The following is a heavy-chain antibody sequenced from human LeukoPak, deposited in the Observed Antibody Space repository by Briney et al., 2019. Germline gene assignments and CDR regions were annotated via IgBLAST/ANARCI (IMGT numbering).Heavy chain of an antibody. CDR1: GGTFSSYA. Sequence: SVKVSCKASGGTFSSYAISWVRQAPGQGLEWMGGIIPIFGTANYAQKFQGRVTITADESTSTAYMELSSLRSEDTAVYYCARFGGQAYRFDPWGQGTLVTVSS. D-gene: IGHD3-10*01. J-gene: IGHJ5*02. V-gene: IGHV1-69*13. CDR3: ARFGGQAYRFDP. CDR2: IIPIFGTA.